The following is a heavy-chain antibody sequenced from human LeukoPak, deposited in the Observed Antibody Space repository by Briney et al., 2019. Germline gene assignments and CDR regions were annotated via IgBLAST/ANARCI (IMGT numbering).Heavy chain of an antibody. D-gene: IGHD5-12*01. CDR2: IYYSGST. V-gene: IGHV4-59*01. CDR3: ARVGVEEWLRFSPTEYWYFDL. Sequence: SEPLSLPCTVSGGSISSYYWSWIRQPPGKGLEWIGYIYYSGSTNYNPSLKSRVTIPVDPSKNQFSLKLSSVTAADTAVYYCARVGVEEWLRFSPTEYWYFDLWGRGTLVTVSS. J-gene: IGHJ2*01. CDR1: GGSISSYY.